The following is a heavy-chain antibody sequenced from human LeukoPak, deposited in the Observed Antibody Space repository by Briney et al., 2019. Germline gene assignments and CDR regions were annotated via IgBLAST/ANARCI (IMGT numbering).Heavy chain of an antibody. D-gene: IGHD3-3*01. CDR2: IYPGDSDT. CDR3: ARLSGDDPRWSFTYYFDY. Sequence: GESLKISCKGSGYSFTSYWIGWVRQMPGKGLEWMGIIYPGDSDTRYSPSFQGQVTISADKSISTAYLQWSSLKASDTAMYYCARLSGDDPRWSFTYYFDYWGQGTLVTVS. J-gene: IGHJ4*02. CDR1: GYSFTSYW. V-gene: IGHV5-51*01.